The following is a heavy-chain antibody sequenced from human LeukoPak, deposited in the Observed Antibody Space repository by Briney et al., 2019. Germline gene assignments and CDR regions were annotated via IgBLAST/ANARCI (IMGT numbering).Heavy chain of an antibody. CDR2: TYYRSKRYN. Sequence: QTLSHTRAISGYSVSSNSAAWNWLRQSPSRGLEWRGRTYYRSKRYNDYAVSVKSRISNNPDQSKNQFSQHLDAVAPDDTDLYYCASEALHRSHSSGWYDLLAEFYWFDPWGQGTLVTVSS. J-gene: IGHJ5*02. CDR1: GYSVSSNSAA. CDR3: ASEALHRSHSSGWYDLLAEFYWFDP. V-gene: IGHV6-1*01. D-gene: IGHD6-19*01.